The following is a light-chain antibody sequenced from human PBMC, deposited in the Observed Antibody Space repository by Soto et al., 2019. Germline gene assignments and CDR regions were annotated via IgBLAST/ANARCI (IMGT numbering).Light chain of an antibody. CDR2: AAS. V-gene: IGKV1-9*01. CDR3: HHPNSYPRT. CDR1: QSISSY. J-gene: IGKJ3*01. Sequence: SGCVADRDTITCRASQSISSYLNWYQQKPGKAPKLLIYAASTLQSGVPSRFSGSGSGTDFTLASRILQPQYSATSYCHHPNSYPRTFRTGTKVDIK.